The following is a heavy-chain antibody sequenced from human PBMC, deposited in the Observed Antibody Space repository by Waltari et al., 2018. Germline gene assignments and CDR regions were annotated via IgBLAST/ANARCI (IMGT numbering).Heavy chain of an antibody. CDR3: ARDRGRGIYLDS. CDR1: GDSMSSSDW. D-gene: IGHD2-15*01. CDR2: IQRSGRT. J-gene: IGHJ4*02. Sequence: QMQLQESGPGLVKPSGTLSLTCTLSGDSMSSSDWWSWVRQTPEKGLEWIGQIQRSGRTNYNPSFESRVTISIDTSKNQFSLKVTSTTAADTAVYYCARDRGRGIYLDSWGRGTLVTVSP. V-gene: IGHV4-4*02.